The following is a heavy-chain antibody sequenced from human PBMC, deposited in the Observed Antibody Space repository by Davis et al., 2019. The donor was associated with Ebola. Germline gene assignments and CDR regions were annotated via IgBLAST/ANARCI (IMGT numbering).Heavy chain of an antibody. D-gene: IGHD4-17*01. CDR2: ISNDGSNE. J-gene: IGHJ5*02. CDR3: AKDRLGSATTVTTHWFDP. V-gene: IGHV3-30*18. CDR1: GSTFSSFG. Sequence: GESLKISCAASGSTFSSFGMHWVRQAPGKGLEWVAIISNDGSNEFYADSVKGRFTISRDNSKNTLYLQMNSLRAEDTAVYYCAKDRLGSATTVTTHWFDPWGQGTLVTVSS.